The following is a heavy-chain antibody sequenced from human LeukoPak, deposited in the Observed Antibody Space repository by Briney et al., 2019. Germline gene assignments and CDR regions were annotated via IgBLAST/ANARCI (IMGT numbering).Heavy chain of an antibody. Sequence: HPGGSLRLSCAASGFTFSSYWMHWVRQAPGKGRVWVLRINTDGSSTSYADSVKGRFTTSRDNAKNTLYLQMNSLRAEDTAVYYCARAAPYDILTGYYPFDYWGQGPLVTVSS. CDR2: INTDGSST. D-gene: IGHD3-9*01. V-gene: IGHV3-74*01. CDR1: GFTFSSYW. CDR3: ARAAPYDILTGYYPFDY. J-gene: IGHJ4*02.